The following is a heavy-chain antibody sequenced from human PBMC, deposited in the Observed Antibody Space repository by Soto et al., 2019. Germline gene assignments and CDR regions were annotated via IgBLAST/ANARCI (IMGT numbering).Heavy chain of an antibody. Sequence: SETLSLTCTVSGGSISSSSYYWGWIRQPPGKGLEWIGSIYYSGSTYYNPSLKSQVTISVDTSKNQFSLKLSSVTAADSAVYYCARSNWNYGYWFDPWGQGTLVTVSS. D-gene: IGHD1-7*01. CDR1: GGSISSSSYY. J-gene: IGHJ5*02. CDR2: IYYSGST. CDR3: ARSNWNYGYWFDP. V-gene: IGHV4-39*01.